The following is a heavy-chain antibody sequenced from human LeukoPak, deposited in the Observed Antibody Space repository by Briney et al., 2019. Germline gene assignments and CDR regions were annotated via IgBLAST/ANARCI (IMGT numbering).Heavy chain of an antibody. Sequence: ASVKVSCKASRYTFTGYYMHWVRQAPGQGLEWMGWINPNGGGTNYAQKFQGRVTMTRDTSISTAYMELSRLRSDDTAVYYCARGPPLDSSSWYLEYYFDYWGQGILVTVSS. D-gene: IGHD6-13*01. J-gene: IGHJ4*02. V-gene: IGHV1-2*02. CDR1: RYTFTGYY. CDR3: ARGPPLDSSSWYLEYYFDY. CDR2: INPNGGGT.